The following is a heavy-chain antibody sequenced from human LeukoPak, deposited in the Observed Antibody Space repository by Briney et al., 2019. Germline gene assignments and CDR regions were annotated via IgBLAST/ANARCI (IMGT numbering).Heavy chain of an antibody. V-gene: IGHV3-9*03. CDR1: GFTFDDYA. Sequence: GGSLRLSCAASGFTFDDYAMHWVRQAPGKGLEWVSGISWNSGSIGYADSVKGRFTISRDNAKNPLYLQMNSLRAEDMALYYCAKAGVSSSSPFDYWGQGTLVTVSS. D-gene: IGHD6-13*01. CDR3: AKAGVSSSSPFDY. CDR2: ISWNSGSI. J-gene: IGHJ4*02.